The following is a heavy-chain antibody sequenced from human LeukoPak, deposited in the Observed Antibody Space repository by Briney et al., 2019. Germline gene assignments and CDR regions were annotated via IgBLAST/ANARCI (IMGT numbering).Heavy chain of an antibody. Sequence: GGSLRLSCAASGFTFSSYAKSWVRQAPGKGLEWVSAISGSGGSTYYADSVKGRFTISRDNSKNTLYLQMNSLRAEDTAVYYCAKDLRVSVLLWFGQRPDNWFDPWGQGTLVTVSS. CDR3: AKDLRVSVLLWFGQRPDNWFDP. CDR1: GFTFSSYA. J-gene: IGHJ5*02. V-gene: IGHV3-23*01. CDR2: ISGSGGST. D-gene: IGHD3-10*01.